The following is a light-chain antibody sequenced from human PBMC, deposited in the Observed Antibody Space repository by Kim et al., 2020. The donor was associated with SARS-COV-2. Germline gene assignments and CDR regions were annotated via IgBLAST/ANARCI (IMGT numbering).Light chain of an antibody. J-gene: IGKJ1*01. CDR1: QSISSW. Sequence: DIHMTQSPSSLSASVGDRVTITCRASQSISSWLVWYQHKPGKAPKCLIYAASSLHSGVPSRFSGSGSGTDFTLTISSLQPEDFATYYGQQYDDYPRTFGPGTKGEIK. V-gene: IGKV1D-16*01. CDR3: QQYDDYPRT. CDR2: AAS.